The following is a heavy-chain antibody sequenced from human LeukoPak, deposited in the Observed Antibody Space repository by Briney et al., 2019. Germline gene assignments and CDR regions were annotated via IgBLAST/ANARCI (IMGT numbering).Heavy chain of an antibody. D-gene: IGHD1-14*01. CDR1: GGSISSYY. J-gene: IGHJ3*02. CDR2: IYYSGST. Sequence: PSETLSLTCTVSGGSISSYYWSWIRQPPGKGLEWIGYIYYSGSTNYNPSLKSRVTISVGTSKNQFSLKLSSVTAADTAVYYCARDTGRDDAFDIWGQGTMVTVSS. V-gene: IGHV4-59*01. CDR3: ARDTGRDDAFDI.